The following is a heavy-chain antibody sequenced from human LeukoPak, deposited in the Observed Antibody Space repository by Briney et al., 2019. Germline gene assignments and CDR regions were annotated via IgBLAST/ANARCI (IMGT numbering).Heavy chain of an antibody. D-gene: IGHD2-2*01. J-gene: IGHJ4*02. CDR1: GGSISSGGYY. CDR2: IYYSGST. Sequence: SQTLSLTCTVSGGSISSGGYYWSWIRQHPGKGLEWIGYIYYSGSTYYNPSLKSRVTISVDTSKNQFSLKLSSVTAAGTAVYYCARWSVDCSSTSCYGNFDYWGQGTLVTVSS. V-gene: IGHV4-31*03. CDR3: ARWSVDCSSTSCYGNFDY.